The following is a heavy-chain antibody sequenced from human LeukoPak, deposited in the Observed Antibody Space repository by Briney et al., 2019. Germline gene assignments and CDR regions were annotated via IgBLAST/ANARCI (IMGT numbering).Heavy chain of an antibody. CDR1: GYSISSGYY. CDR2: IYYSGST. D-gene: IGHD3-9*01. V-gene: IGHV4-38-2*01. CDR3: ARTKHYDILTGLDAFDI. Sequence: SETLSLTCAVSGYSISSGYYWGWIRQPPGKGLEGIGSIYYSGSTYYNPSLKSRVTISVDTSKNQFSLKLSSVTAADTAVYYCARTKHYDILTGLDAFDIWGQGTMVTVSS. J-gene: IGHJ3*02.